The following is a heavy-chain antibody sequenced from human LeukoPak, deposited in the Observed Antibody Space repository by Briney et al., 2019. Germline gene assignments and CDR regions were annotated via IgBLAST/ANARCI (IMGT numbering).Heavy chain of an antibody. J-gene: IGHJ2*01. CDR1: GFTFSSYG. V-gene: IGHV3-30*02. D-gene: IGHD2-2*01. CDR2: IRYDGSNK. Sequence: GGSLRLSCAASGFTFSSYGMHWVRQAPGKGLEWVALIRYDGSNKYYADSVKGRFTISRDNSKNTLYLQMNSLRAEDTAVYYCAKAPGYCSSTSCYGSYWYFDLWGRGTLVTVSS. CDR3: AKAPGYCSSTSCYGSYWYFDL.